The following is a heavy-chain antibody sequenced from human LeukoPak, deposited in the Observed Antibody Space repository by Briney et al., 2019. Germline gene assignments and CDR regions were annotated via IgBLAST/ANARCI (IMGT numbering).Heavy chain of an antibody. CDR2: IYYSGST. Sequence: SETLSLTCTVSGGSIRSGGYYWSWIRQHPGKGLEWIGYIYYSGSTYYNPSLKSRVTISVDTSKNQFSLKLSSVTAADTAVYYCARVFDPTSGWFEPWGQGTLVTVSS. J-gene: IGHJ5*02. D-gene: IGHD3-9*01. CDR1: GGSIRSGGYY. V-gene: IGHV4-31*03. CDR3: ARVFDPTSGWFEP.